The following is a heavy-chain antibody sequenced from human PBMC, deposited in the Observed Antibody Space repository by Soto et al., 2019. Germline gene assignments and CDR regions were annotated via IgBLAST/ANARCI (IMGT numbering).Heavy chain of an antibody. V-gene: IGHV1-69*01. D-gene: IGHD4-17*01. Sequence: QVQLVQSEAEVKKPGSSVKVSCKASGGTFSSYAISWVRQAPGQGLEWMGGIIPIFGTANYAQKFQGRVTITADESTSTAYMELSSLRSEDTAAYYCARERGNDYGDYEPTYYYYYGMDVWGQGTTVTVSS. CDR3: ARERGNDYGDYEPTYYYYYGMDV. J-gene: IGHJ6*02. CDR1: GGTFSSYA. CDR2: IIPIFGTA.